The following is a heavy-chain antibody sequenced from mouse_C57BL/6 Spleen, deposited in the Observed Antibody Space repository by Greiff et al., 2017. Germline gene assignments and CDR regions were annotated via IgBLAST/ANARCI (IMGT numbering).Heavy chain of an antibody. D-gene: IGHD2-5*01. Sequence: EVQLQQSGPELVKPGASVKISCKASGYTFTDYYMNWVKQSHGKSLEWIGDINPNNGGTSYNQKFKGKATLTVDKSSSTAYMELRSLTSEDSAVYYCAAHSNYDYWGQGTTLTVSS. CDR1: GYTFTDYY. J-gene: IGHJ2*01. CDR2: INPNNGGT. CDR3: AAHSNYDY. V-gene: IGHV1-26*01.